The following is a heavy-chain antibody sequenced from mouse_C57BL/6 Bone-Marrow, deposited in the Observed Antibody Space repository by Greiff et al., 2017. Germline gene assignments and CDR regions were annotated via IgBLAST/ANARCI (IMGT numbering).Heavy chain of an antibody. D-gene: IGHD1-2*01. CDR3: ARLQGTTAPYWYFDV. CDR2: IYPRSGNT. J-gene: IGHJ1*03. V-gene: IGHV1-81*01. CDR1: GYTFTSYG. Sequence: QVQLQQSGAELARPGASVRLSCKASGYTFTSYGISWVKQRTGQGLEGIGEIYPRSGNTYSNEKFKGKATLAADKSSSTAYKELSSLTSEDSAVYFCARLQGTTAPYWYFDVWGTGTTVTVSS.